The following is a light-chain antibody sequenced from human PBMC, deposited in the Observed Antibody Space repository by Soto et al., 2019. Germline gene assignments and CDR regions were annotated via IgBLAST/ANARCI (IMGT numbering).Light chain of an antibody. CDR3: QQYETSSRT. J-gene: IGKJ1*01. V-gene: IGKV1-5*01. CDR1: QNIRSR. Sequence: DFQMPQSPSTLSASVGDRVTITCRASQNIRSRLAWFQQKPGKAPKLLIYDASSLESGVPQRFSGGGSGTEFTLTISSLQPGDFATYYCQQYETSSRTFGQGNKVDIK. CDR2: DAS.